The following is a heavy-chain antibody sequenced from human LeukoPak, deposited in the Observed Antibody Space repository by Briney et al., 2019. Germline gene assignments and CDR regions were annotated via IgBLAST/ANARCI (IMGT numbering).Heavy chain of an antibody. J-gene: IGHJ4*02. D-gene: IGHD1-14*01. CDR2: ISSSSYI. CDR1: GFTFSSYS. Sequence: GGSLRLSCAASGFTFSSYSMNWVRQAPGKGLEWVSSISSSSYIYYADSVKGRFTISRDNAKNLMYLQMNSLRAEDTAVYYCVRDGSGDYWGQGTLVTVSS. CDR3: VRDGSGDY. V-gene: IGHV3-21*01.